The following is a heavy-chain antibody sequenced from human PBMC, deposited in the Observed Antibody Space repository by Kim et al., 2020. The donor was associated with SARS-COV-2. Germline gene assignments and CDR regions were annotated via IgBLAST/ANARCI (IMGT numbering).Heavy chain of an antibody. V-gene: IGHV4-59*01. CDR2: IYHTGST. D-gene: IGHD3-16*02. CDR1: GGSFSGYY. CDR3: ARAGRTIVSVQIDDDWNFDL. J-gene: IGHJ2*01. Sequence: SETLSLTCAVSGGSFSGYYWSWIRQPPGKGLEWLGYIYHTGSTNYNPSLKSRLTISINTSKNQFSLKLSSVTAAETAVYYCARAGRTIVSVQIDDDWNFDLWGRGTLVTVSS.